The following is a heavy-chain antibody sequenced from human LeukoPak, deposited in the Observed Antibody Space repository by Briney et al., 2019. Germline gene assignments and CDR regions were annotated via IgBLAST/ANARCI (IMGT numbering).Heavy chain of an antibody. CDR3: ARVVEGSDTSGYYLPY. J-gene: IGHJ4*02. CDR1: GGSFSGYY. CDR2: INHIGRFYYGGYT. Sequence: PSETLSLTCAVYGGSFSGYYWSWIRQPPGKGLEWIGEINHIGRFYYGGYTNYNPSFKSRVTISADTSKNQFSLKLTSVTAADTAVYYCARVVEGSDTSGYYLPYWGQGTLVTVSS. V-gene: IGHV4-34*01. D-gene: IGHD3-22*01.